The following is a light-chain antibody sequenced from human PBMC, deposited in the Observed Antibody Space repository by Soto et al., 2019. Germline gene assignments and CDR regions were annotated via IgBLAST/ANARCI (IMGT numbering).Light chain of an antibody. CDR1: HSISGW. J-gene: IGKJ1*01. CDR3: QHFNSYPWT. V-gene: IGKV1-5*01. Sequence: DIQMTQSPSTLSASVGDRVAITCRASHSISGWLAWYQQKPGKAPTLLIYGASSLQTGVPSRFSGSGSGTEFTLSISSLQPDDVANYYCQHFNSYPWTFGQGTKVEIK. CDR2: GAS.